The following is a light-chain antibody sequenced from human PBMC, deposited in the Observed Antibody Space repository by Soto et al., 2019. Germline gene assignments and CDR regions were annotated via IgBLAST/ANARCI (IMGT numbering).Light chain of an antibody. CDR3: QQCYGPPYT. Sequence: DIVMTQSPDSLAVSLGERATINCKSSQSVLYSSNNKNYLTWYQQKPGQPPKLLIYWASTRESGVPDRFSGSGSGTDFTLTSSSLQAEDVAVYYCQQCYGPPYTFGQGTKLEIK. J-gene: IGKJ2*01. CDR2: WAS. V-gene: IGKV4-1*01. CDR1: QSVLYSSNNKNY.